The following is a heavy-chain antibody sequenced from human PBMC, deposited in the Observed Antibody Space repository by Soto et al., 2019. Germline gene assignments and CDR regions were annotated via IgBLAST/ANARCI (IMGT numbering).Heavy chain of an antibody. CDR3: ARDRGYCSGGSCYPDNYYYGMDV. CDR1: GFTVSSNY. D-gene: IGHD2-15*01. V-gene: IGHV3-53*01. CDR2: IYSGGST. J-gene: IGHJ6*02. Sequence: PGGSLRLSCAASGFTVSSNYMSWVRQAPGKGLEWVSVIYSGGSTYYADSVKGRFTISRDNSKNTLYLQMNSLRAEDTAVYYCARDRGYCSGGSCYPDNYYYGMDVWGQGTRVTVSS.